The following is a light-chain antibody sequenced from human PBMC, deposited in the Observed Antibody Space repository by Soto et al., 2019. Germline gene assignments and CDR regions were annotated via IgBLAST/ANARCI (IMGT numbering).Light chain of an antibody. CDR2: STN. J-gene: IGLJ2*01. CDR1: SLSVSTSYY. V-gene: IGLV8-61*01. CDR3: VLYMGSGIVV. Sequence: QAVVTQEPSFSVSPGGTVTHMCLLLSLSVSTSYYPSWYQQTPGQAPRTLIYSTNTRSSGVPDRFSGSILGNKAALTITGAQADDESDYYCVLYMGSGIVVFGGGTKVTVL.